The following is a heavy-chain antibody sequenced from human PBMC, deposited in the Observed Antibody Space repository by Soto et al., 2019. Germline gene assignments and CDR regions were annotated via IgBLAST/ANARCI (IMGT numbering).Heavy chain of an antibody. Sequence: GGSLRLSCAASGLTFSSYSMNWVRQAPGKGLEWVSSISSSSSYIYYADSVKGRFTISRDNAKNSLYLQMNSLRAEDTAVYYCARGVVVTDYFDYWGQGTLVTVSS. D-gene: IGHD2-21*02. CDR1: GLTFSSYS. V-gene: IGHV3-21*01. CDR3: ARGVVVTDYFDY. J-gene: IGHJ4*02. CDR2: ISSSSSYI.